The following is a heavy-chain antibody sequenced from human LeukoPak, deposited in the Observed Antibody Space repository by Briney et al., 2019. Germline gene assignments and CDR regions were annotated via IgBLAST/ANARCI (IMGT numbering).Heavy chain of an antibody. CDR3: ARGLYGGATTDPKVTDAFDI. J-gene: IGHJ3*02. Sequence: SVKVSCKASGGTFSSYAISWVRQAPGQGLEWMGRIIPILGIANYAQKFQGRVTMTRDTSISTAYMELSRLRSDDTAVYYCARGLYGGATTDPKVTDAFDIWGQGTMVTVSS. D-gene: IGHD1-26*01. CDR2: IIPILGIA. V-gene: IGHV1-69*04. CDR1: GGTFSSYA.